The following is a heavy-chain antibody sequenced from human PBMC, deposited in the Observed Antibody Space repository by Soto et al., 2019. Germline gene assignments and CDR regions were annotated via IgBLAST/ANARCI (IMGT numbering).Heavy chain of an antibody. Sequence: QVQLQESGPRLVKPSDTLSLTCTVSGGSISDYFSSWIRQPPGKGLEWIGYIYHSGTTRYNPSLKSRVTISIDTSKNQFSLKLTSVNAADTAVYYCAKTSLGAFDVWDQGTMVSVSS. CDR1: GGSISDYF. V-gene: IGHV4-59*07. CDR3: AKTSLGAFDV. CDR2: IYHSGTT. J-gene: IGHJ3*01. D-gene: IGHD7-27*01.